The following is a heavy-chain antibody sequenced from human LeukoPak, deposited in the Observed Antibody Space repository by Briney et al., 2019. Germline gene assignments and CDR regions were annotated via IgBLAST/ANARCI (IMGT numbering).Heavy chain of an antibody. CDR1: GLTFSTYA. D-gene: IGHD1-26*01. J-gene: IGHJ4*02. CDR3: AKDLGRVGATFGH. V-gene: IGHV3-23*01. CDR2: ISGSGGRS. Sequence: GGSLRLSCAASGLTFSTYAMSWVRQAPGKGPEWVSAISGSGGRSYYADSVKGRFTISRDNSKNTLYLQMTSLRAEDTAVYYCAKDLGRVGATFGHWGQGTLVTVSS.